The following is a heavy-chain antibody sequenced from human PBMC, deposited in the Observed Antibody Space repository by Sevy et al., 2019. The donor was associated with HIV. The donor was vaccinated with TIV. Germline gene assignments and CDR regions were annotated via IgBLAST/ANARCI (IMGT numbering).Heavy chain of an antibody. Sequence: GGSLRLSCAASGFTFSSYDMSWVRQAPGKGLEWVSAISGSGGSTYYADSVKGRFTISRDNSKNTLYLQMNSLRAEDTAVYYCAKDAYSSGWYPSDYWGQGTLVTVSS. CDR3: AKDAYSSGWYPSDY. CDR1: GFTFSSYD. J-gene: IGHJ4*02. D-gene: IGHD6-19*01. V-gene: IGHV3-23*01. CDR2: ISGSGGST.